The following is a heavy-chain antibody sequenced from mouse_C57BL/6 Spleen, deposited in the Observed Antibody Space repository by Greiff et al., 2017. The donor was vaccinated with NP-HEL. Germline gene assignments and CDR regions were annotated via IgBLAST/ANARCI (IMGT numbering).Heavy chain of an antibody. Sequence: VQLKESGAELVRPGSSVKMSCKTSGYTFTSYGINWVKQRPGQGLEWIGYIYIGNGYTEYNEKFKGKATLTSDTSSSTAYMQLSSLTSEDSAIYFCARLDYDHHWYFDVWGTGTTVTVSS. CDR3: ARLDYDHHWYFDV. CDR1: GYTFTSYG. D-gene: IGHD2-4*01. V-gene: IGHV1-58*01. CDR2: IYIGNGYT. J-gene: IGHJ1*03.